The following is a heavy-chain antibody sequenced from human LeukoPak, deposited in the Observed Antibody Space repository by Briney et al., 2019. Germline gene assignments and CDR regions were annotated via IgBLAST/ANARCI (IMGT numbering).Heavy chain of an antibody. CDR1: VYTSTSYY. Sequence: ASVKVSCTASVYTSTSYYMHWVRQAPGQGLEWMGIINPSGGSTSYAQKFQGRVTMTKDTSTSTVYMELSSLRSEDTAVYYCARGPIAARPGWFDPWGQGTLVTVSS. CDR2: INPSGGST. J-gene: IGHJ5*02. CDR3: ARGPIAARPGWFDP. D-gene: IGHD6-6*01. V-gene: IGHV1-46*01.